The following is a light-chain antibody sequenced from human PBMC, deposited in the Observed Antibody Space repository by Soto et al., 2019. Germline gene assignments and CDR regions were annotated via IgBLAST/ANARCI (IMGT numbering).Light chain of an antibody. J-gene: IGKJ4*01. CDR2: DAS. CDR1: QTVSSY. V-gene: IGKV3-11*01. Sequence: ESVLTQSPATLSLSPGDRATLSCRASQTVSSYLAWYQQKPGQAPRLLIYDASSRATGIPARFSGSGSGTDFTLTITSLEPEDFAVYYCQQRSDWPSTYGGGTKVEIK. CDR3: QQRSDWPST.